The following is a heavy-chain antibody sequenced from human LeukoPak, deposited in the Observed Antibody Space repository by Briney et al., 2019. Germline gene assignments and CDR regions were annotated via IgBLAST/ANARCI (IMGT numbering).Heavy chain of an antibody. CDR1: GFNFSSYS. CDR3: ARESSGYFY. V-gene: IGHV3-21*01. D-gene: IGHD3-22*01. J-gene: IGHJ4*02. CDR2: ISNSSSFR. Sequence: GGVLSLSCAASGFNFSSYSMNWDGQPPGNGLEWVASISNSSSFRYYPDSVKGGFTISRDNAKNSLYLQMNSLRAENTAVYYCARESSGYFYWGQGTLVTVSS.